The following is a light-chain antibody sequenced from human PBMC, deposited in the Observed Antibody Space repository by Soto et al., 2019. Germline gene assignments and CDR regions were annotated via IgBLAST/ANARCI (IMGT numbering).Light chain of an antibody. V-gene: IGLV2-14*01. CDR3: SSYTSSSTSYV. CDR1: SSDVGGYNY. Sequence: QSVLTQPASVSGSPGQSITISCTGTSSDVGGYNYVSWYQQHPGKAPKLMIYEVSNRPSGVSNRFSGSKSGNTASLTISGLQAEYEADYYCSSYTSSSTSYVFGTGTKVTVL. CDR2: EVS. J-gene: IGLJ1*01.